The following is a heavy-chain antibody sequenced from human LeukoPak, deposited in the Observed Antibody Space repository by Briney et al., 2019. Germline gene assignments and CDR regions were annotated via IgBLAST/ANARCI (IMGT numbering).Heavy chain of an antibody. J-gene: IGHJ4*02. V-gene: IGHV1-8*03. CDR3: AAVGIAAAGGLDY. Sequence: ASVKVSCKASGYTFTSYDINWVRQATGQGLEWMRWMNPNSGNTGYAQKFQGRVTITRNTSISTAYVELSSLRSEDTAVYYCAAVGIAAAGGLDYWGQGTLVTVSS. CDR1: GYTFTSYD. CDR2: MNPNSGNT. D-gene: IGHD6-13*01.